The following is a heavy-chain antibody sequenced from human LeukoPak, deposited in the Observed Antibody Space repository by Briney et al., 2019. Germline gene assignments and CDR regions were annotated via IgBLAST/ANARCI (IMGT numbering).Heavy chain of an antibody. CDR2: IYPGDSDT. V-gene: IGHV5-51*01. J-gene: IGHJ3*02. CDR3: ATHISRDYWNDVVDAFNI. Sequence: GGSPEIFRKGPGYRLTRYWIGRGRQLPGKGLGWVGIIYPGDSDTRYSPSFPGQVTISADKSISTAYLQWSSLKAADTAMYYCATHISRDYWNDVVDAFNICWGGGMVTAAS. CDR1: GYRLTRYW. D-gene: IGHD1-1*01.